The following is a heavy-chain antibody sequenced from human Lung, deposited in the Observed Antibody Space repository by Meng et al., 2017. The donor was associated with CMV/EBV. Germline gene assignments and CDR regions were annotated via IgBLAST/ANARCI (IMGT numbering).Heavy chain of an antibody. CDR1: GYTLTGYY. D-gene: IGHD6-6*01. CDR3: AKAAYSSFARGGYYFDN. J-gene: IGHJ4*02. V-gene: IGHV1-2*02. Sequence: ASXXVSXNASGYTLTGYYIHWVRQAPGQGLVWMGWINPDRGGTDYPQKFQGRVTMTRDTSISTAYMELTRLTSDDTAVYYCAKAAYSSFARGGYYFDNWGQGTLVTVSS. CDR2: INPDRGGT.